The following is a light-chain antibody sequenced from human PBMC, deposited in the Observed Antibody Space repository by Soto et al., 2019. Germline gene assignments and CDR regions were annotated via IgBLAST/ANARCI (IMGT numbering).Light chain of an antibody. CDR2: GAS. J-gene: IGKJ4*01. V-gene: IGKV3-15*01. CDR1: QSVSSN. CDR3: QQYNNWPPLT. Sequence: EIVMTQSPATLSFSPGERATLSCRASQSVSSNLAWYQQKPGQAPRLLIYGASTRATGIPARFSGSGSGTEFTLTISSLQSEDFAVYYCQQYNNWPPLTFGGGTKVEIK.